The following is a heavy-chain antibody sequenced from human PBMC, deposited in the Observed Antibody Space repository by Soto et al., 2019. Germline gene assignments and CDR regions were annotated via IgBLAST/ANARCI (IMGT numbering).Heavy chain of an antibody. CDR3: ARPETGDYGSFDI. CDR1: GYRFTAYW. V-gene: IGHV5-51*01. Sequence: GESLKISCKASGYRFTAYWIAWVRQMPGKGLEWMGIIFPDDSDTTYSPSFQGQVTISVDKPTDTAYLQWTSLKASDTAMYYCARPETGDYGSFDIWGRGTMVTVSS. CDR2: IFPDDSDT. J-gene: IGHJ3*02. D-gene: IGHD4-17*01.